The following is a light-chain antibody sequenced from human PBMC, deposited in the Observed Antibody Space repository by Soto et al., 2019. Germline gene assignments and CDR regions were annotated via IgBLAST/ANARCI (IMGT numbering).Light chain of an antibody. Sequence: QSVLTQPASVSGSPGQSITISCTGTSSDVGTYDLVSWYQQYPGKAPKVMIYEDTERPSGVSNRFSGSKSGNTASLTISGLQAEDEADYYCCSYAGGSSLVFGGGTKVTVL. CDR1: SSDVGTYDL. J-gene: IGLJ3*02. V-gene: IGLV2-23*01. CDR2: EDT. CDR3: CSYAGGSSLV.